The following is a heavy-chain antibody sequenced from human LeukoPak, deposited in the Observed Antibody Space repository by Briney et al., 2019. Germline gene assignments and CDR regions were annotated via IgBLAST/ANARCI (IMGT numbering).Heavy chain of an antibody. V-gene: IGHV3-11*01. CDR3: ARADSSGWPYYFDY. D-gene: IGHD6-19*01. J-gene: IGHJ4*02. CDR1: GFTFSDYY. Sequence: GGSLRLSCAASGFTFSDYYMSWIRQAPGKGLEWVSYISSSGSTIYYADSVKGRFTISRDNAKNSLYLQMNSLRAEDTAVYYCARADSSGWPYYFDYWGQGTLVTVSS. CDR2: ISSSGSTI.